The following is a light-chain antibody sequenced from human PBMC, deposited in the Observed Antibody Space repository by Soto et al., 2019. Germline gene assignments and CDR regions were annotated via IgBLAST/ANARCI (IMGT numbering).Light chain of an antibody. J-gene: IGKJ4*01. CDR2: GAS. CDR3: QQRIYSLT. Sequence: EIVLTQSPGTRSLSPGERATLSCRASQSVSSNLTWYQQKPGQAPRLLIYGASTRATGIPARFSGSGSGTDFTLTISSMEPEDFAVYFCQQRIYSLTFGGGTKVDIK. V-gene: IGKV3-11*01. CDR1: QSVSSN.